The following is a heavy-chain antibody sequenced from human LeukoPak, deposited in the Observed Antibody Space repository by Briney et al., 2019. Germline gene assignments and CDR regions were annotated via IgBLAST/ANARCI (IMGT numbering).Heavy chain of an antibody. V-gene: IGHV3-30*18. CDR3: AKALAWGAVADPFDY. Sequence: PGGSLRLSCAACGFTFSNYGMHWVRQAPGKGLEWVAVISYDGSIKYYADSVKGRFTISRDNSKNTLYLQMNSLRAEDTAVYYCAKALAWGAVADPFDYWGQGTLVTVSS. D-gene: IGHD6-19*01. CDR2: ISYDGSIK. J-gene: IGHJ4*02. CDR1: GFTFSNYG.